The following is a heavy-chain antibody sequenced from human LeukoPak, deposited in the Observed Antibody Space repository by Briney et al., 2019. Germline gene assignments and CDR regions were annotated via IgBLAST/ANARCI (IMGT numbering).Heavy chain of an antibody. J-gene: IGHJ3*02. CDR1: GFTFSSYA. CDR2: ISGSGGST. CDR3: AKVPVFSLTISEVVTDDAFDI. D-gene: IGHD3-3*01. Sequence: GGSLRLSCAASGFTFSSYAMSWVRQAPGKGLEWVSAISGSGGSTYYADSVKGRFTISRDNSKNTLYLQMNSLRAEDTAVYYCAKVPVFSLTISEVVTDDAFDIWGQGTMITVSS. V-gene: IGHV3-23*01.